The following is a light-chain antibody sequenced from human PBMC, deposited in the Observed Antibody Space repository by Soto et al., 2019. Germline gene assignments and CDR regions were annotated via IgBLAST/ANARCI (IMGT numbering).Light chain of an antibody. V-gene: IGKV3-15*01. CDR2: GAS. J-gene: IGKJ5*01. CDR3: QQYNNWPTIA. Sequence: DIVMPPSPATLSVSPGARAPLSCRASQSVSSNLAWYQQKPGQAPRLLIYGASTRATGIPARFSGSGSGTEFTPTISSLQSEDFAVYYCQQYNNWPTIAFGQGT. CDR1: QSVSSN.